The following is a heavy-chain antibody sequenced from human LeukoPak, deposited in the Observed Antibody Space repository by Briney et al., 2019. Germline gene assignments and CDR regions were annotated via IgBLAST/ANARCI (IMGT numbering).Heavy chain of an antibody. Sequence: GGSLRRSCAASGLTFSSFSMNWVRQAPGKGLEWVSYISSASLAIYYADSVKGRFTISRDNAKDSLYLQMNSLRAEDTAVYYCARSGHYGAGSYYSLNGFDPWGQGTLVAVSS. D-gene: IGHD3-10*01. J-gene: IGHJ5*02. V-gene: IGHV3-48*01. CDR1: GLTFSSFS. CDR3: ARSGHYGAGSYYSLNGFDP. CDR2: ISSASLAI.